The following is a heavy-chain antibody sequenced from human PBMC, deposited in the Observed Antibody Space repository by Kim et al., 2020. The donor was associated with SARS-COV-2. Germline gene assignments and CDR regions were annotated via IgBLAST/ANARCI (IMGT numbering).Heavy chain of an antibody. V-gene: IGHV1-3*01. D-gene: IGHD3-10*01. J-gene: IGHJ6*02. CDR3: AREMAYGSGTMNYYYYYGMDV. CDR1: GYTFTSYA. CDR2: INAGNGNT. Sequence: ASVKVSCKASGYTFTSYAMHWVRQAPGQRLEWMGWINAGNGNTKYSQKFQGRVTITRDTSASTAYMELSSLRSEDTAVYYCAREMAYGSGTMNYYYYYGMDVWGQGTTVTVSS.